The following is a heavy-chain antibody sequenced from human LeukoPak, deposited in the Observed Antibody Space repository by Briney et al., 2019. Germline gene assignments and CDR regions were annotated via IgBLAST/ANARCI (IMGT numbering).Heavy chain of an antibody. D-gene: IGHD2-2*01. J-gene: IGHJ4*02. Sequence: SETLSLTCAVSGYSISSGYYWGWIRQPPGKGLEWIGSIYHSGSSYYNPSLKSRVTISVDTSKNQFSLKLSSVTAADTAVYYCASEGRYCSSTSCSLFDYWGQGTLVTVSS. CDR2: IYHSGSS. CDR3: ASEGRYCSSTSCSLFDY. V-gene: IGHV4-38-2*01. CDR1: GYSISSGYY.